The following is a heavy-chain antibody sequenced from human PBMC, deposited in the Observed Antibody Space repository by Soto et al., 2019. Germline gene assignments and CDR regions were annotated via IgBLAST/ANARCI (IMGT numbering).Heavy chain of an antibody. D-gene: IGHD3-3*01. J-gene: IGHJ4*02. CDR2: TYYRSRWYT. CDR3: ASAGTTMFGLVPHFDY. V-gene: IGHV6-1*01. CDR1: GDSVSSNTGA. Sequence: PSQTLSLTCAISGDSVSSNTGAWNWLRQSPSRGLEWLGRTYYRSRWYTTYAESVKSRIPINPDTSKNLFSLQLNSVTPDDAAIYYCASAGTTMFGLVPHFDYWAQGTLVTVSS.